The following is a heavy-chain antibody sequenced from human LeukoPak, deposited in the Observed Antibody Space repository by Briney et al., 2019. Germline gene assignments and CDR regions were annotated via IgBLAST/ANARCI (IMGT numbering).Heavy chain of an antibody. CDR1: GGTFSSYA. CDR3: ASDGSGGSSKWFDP. D-gene: IGHD2-15*01. V-gene: IGHV1-69*04. J-gene: IGHJ5*02. Sequence: SVKVSCKASGGTFSSYAISWERQAPGQGLEWMGRIIPIFGIANYAQKFQGRVTITADKSTSTAYMELSSLRSEDTAVYYCASDGSGGSSKWFDPWGQGTLVTVSS. CDR2: IIPIFGIA.